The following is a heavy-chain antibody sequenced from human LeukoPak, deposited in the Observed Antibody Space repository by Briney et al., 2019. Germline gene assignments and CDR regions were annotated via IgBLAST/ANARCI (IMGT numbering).Heavy chain of an antibody. CDR1: GGSVGGYY. V-gene: IGHV4-59*02. CDR3: ARIHRYCSGGACYVLDN. Sequence: AEPVSLTCVVSGGSVGGYYWGWIRQPPRRGLEWIGYVYHSGSTNYNPSFKSRITLSVDTSRNQFSLQLRSVTAADTAVYSCARIHRYCSGGACYVLDNWGQGTLVIVSS. D-gene: IGHD2-15*01. CDR2: VYHSGST. J-gene: IGHJ4*02.